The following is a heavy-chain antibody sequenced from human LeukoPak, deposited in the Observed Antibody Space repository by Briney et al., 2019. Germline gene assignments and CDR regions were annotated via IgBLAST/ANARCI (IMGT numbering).Heavy chain of an antibody. Sequence: GGSLRLSCAASGFTFSSYWMYWVRQAPGKGLVWVSRVNSGGTTTVYADSVKGRFTVSRDNAKNTLYLQMNSLRAEDTAVYYCGRDFHGGNSVGYWGQGTLVTVSS. CDR3: GRDFHGGNSVGY. CDR2: VNSGGTTT. D-gene: IGHD4-23*01. V-gene: IGHV3-74*01. CDR1: GFTFSSYW. J-gene: IGHJ4*02.